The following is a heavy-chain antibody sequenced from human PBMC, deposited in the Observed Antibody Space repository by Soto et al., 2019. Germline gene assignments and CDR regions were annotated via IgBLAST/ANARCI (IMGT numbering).Heavy chain of an antibody. CDR1: GGTFSSYA. Sequence: ASVKVSCKASGGTFSSYAISWVRQAPGQGLEWMGGIIPIFGTANYAQKFQGRVTITADESTSTAYMELSSLRSEDTAVYYCAQTPTSGSYYWGQATLVTVSS. CDR2: IIPIFGTA. V-gene: IGHV1-69*13. J-gene: IGHJ4*02. CDR3: AQTPTSGSYY. D-gene: IGHD3-10*01.